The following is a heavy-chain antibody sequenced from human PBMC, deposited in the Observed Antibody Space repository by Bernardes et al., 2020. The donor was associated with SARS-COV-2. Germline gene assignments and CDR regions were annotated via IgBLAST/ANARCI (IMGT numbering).Heavy chain of an antibody. Sequence: VGSLILSCAASGFTFSSYWMHWVRQAPGQGLVWVSRINTDGSSSNYADFVKGRFTISRDNAKNTLYLQMNSLRAEDTAVYYCARSAFISGQNYFFDYWDQGSLVTVSS. CDR3: ARSAFISGQNYFFDY. CDR1: GFTFSSYW. V-gene: IGHV3-74*01. CDR2: INTDGSSS. D-gene: IGHD3-3*02. J-gene: IGHJ4*02.